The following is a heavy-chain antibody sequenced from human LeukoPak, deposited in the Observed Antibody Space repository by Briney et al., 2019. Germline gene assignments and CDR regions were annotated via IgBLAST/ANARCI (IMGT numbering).Heavy chain of an antibody. CDR3: ARTYDSSGYYYSRFVY. J-gene: IGHJ4*02. CDR1: GYTFTSYD. CDR2: MNPNSGNT. V-gene: IGHV1-8*01. D-gene: IGHD3-22*01. Sequence: GASVKVSCKASGYTFTSYDINWVRQATGQGPEWMGWMNPNSGNTGYAQKFQGGVTMTRNTSISTAYMELSSLRSEDTAVYYCARTYDSSGYYYSRFVYWGQGTLVTVSS.